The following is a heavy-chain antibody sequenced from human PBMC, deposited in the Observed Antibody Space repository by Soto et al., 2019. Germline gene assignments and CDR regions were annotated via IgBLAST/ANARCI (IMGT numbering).Heavy chain of an antibody. D-gene: IGHD2-15*01. Sequence: GGSLRLSCTASGFTFGDYGMSWFRQAPGKGLEGVGFIRNKGYGGPTEYAASVKGRFTISSDDSKHIAYLQMNSLKTEDTAVYYCTRDSFIVVVVSATTYYYYYMDVWGKGTTVTVSS. V-gene: IGHV3-49*03. J-gene: IGHJ6*03. CDR1: GFTFGDYG. CDR2: IRNKGYGGPT. CDR3: TRDSFIVVVVSATTYYYYYMDV.